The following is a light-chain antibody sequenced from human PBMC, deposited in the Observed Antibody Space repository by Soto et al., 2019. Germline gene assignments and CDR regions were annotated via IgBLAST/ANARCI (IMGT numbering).Light chain of an antibody. J-gene: IGKJ3*01. V-gene: IGKV3-11*01. CDR2: DAS. Sequence: EVVLTQSPATLSLSPGERATLSCRASQSVGSYLAWYQQKPGQAPRLLIYDASNRATGVPARFSGSGSGTDFTLTIVSLEPEDFAVYYCQQRSDWPATFGPGTKVQI. CDR1: QSVGSY. CDR3: QQRSDWPAT.